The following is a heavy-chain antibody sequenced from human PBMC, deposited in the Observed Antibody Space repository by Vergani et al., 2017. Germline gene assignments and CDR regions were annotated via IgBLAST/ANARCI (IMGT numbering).Heavy chain of an antibody. D-gene: IGHD6-13*01. V-gene: IGHV1-46*01. CDR1: GYTFTSYY. CDR2: INPSGGST. J-gene: IGHJ6*02. CDR3: ARGLAAAGTADYYGMDV. Sequence: QVQLVQSGAEVKKPGASVKVSCKASGYTFTSYYMHWVRQAPRQGLEWMGIINPSGGSTSYAQKFQGRVTMTRDTSTSTVYMELSSLRSEDTAVYYCARGLAAAGTADYYGMDVWGQGTTVTVSS.